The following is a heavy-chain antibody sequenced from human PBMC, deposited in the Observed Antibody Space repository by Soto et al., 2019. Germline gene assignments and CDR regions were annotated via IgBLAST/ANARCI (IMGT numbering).Heavy chain of an antibody. CDR3: ATTNWNHNWFDP. D-gene: IGHD1-1*01. Sequence: PSETLSLTCAVYGGSFSGYYWSWIRQPPGKGLEWIGEINHRGSTIYNPSLKSRVTISVDTSKNQFSLKLSSVTAADTAVYYCATTNWNHNWFDPWDQGTLVTVSS. V-gene: IGHV4-34*01. CDR1: GGSFSGYY. CDR2: INHRGST. J-gene: IGHJ5*02.